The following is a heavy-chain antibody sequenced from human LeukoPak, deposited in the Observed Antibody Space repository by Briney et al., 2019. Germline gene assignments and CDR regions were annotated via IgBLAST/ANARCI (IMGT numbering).Heavy chain of an antibody. V-gene: IGHV4-34*01. CDR3: ARIPLYFLEPYDY. Sequence: SETLSLTCAVYGGSVSGYYWSWIRQPPGKGLEWIGEISHRGRTHYNPSLKGRVTMSVDTSKNQFALEVDSVTAADTAVYYCARIPLYFLEPYDYWGQGTLVTVSS. D-gene: IGHD3-3*01. CDR1: GGSVSGYY. CDR2: ISHRGRT. J-gene: IGHJ4*02.